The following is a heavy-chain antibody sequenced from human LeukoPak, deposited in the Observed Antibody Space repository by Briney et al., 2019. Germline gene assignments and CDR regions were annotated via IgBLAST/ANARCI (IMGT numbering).Heavy chain of an antibody. V-gene: IGHV4-59*01. D-gene: IGHD3-22*01. CDR3: ARARNYYDSSDYYYEGDAFDI. J-gene: IGHJ3*02. CDR1: GGSISSYY. CDR2: IYYSGST. Sequence: PSETLSLTCTVSGGSISSYYWSWIRQPPGKGLEWIGYIYYSGSTNYNPSLKSRVTISVDTSKNQFSLKLSSVTAADTAVYFCARARNYYDSSDYYYEGDAFDIWGQGTMVTVSS.